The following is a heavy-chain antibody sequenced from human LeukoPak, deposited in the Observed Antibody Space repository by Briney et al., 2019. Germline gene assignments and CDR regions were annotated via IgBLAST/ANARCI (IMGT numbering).Heavy chain of an antibody. J-gene: IGHJ4*02. D-gene: IGHD3-9*01. V-gene: IGHV3-11*01. Sequence: PGGSLRLSCAAAGFTFSDYYMSWIRQAPGKGLEWVSYISSSGSTIYYADSVKGRFTISRDNAKNSLYLQMNSLRAEDTAVYYCARAGTLRYFDWLFQFDYWGQGTLVTVSS. CDR3: ARAGTLRYFDWLFQFDY. CDR2: ISSSGSTI. CDR1: GFTFSDYY.